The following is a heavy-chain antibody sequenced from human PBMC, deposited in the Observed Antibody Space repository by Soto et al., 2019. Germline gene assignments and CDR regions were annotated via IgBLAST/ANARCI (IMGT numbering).Heavy chain of an antibody. J-gene: IGHJ4*02. V-gene: IGHV4-4*07. D-gene: IGHD1-26*01. CDR3: ARDRIVGTSYFDY. Sequence: SETLSLTCTVSGGSITSFYWSWIRQPAGKGLEWIGRIYSSGTTNYNPSLKSRVTMSVDTSKNQVSLNLRSVTAADTAVYYCARDRIVGTSYFDYWRQGTLVTVSS. CDR1: GGSITSFY. CDR2: IYSSGTT.